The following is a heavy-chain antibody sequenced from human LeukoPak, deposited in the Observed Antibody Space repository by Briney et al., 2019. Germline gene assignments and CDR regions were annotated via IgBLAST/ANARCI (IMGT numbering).Heavy chain of an antibody. D-gene: IGHD4-23*01. CDR2: IYYSGST. V-gene: IGHV4-61*01. CDR1: GGSVSSGSYY. CDR3: ARGGTAVIAPYAFDI. Sequence: SETLSLTCTVSGGSVSSGSYYWSWIRQPPGKGLEWIGYIYYSGSTNYNPSLKSRATISIDTSKNQFSLKLSSVTAADTAVYYCARGGTAVIAPYAFDIWGQGTMVTVSS. J-gene: IGHJ3*02.